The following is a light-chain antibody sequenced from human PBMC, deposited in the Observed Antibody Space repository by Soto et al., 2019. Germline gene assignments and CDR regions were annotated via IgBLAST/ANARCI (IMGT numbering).Light chain of an antibody. CDR3: QQYKNWPPLT. CDR1: QSVGSA. Sequence: EIVMTQSPATLSVSPGETATLSCRASQSVGSAVAWYQPKPGQAPRLVIVAASIRATGVPGRFSGAGSGTEFTLTISSLQSEDFAVYYCQQYKNWPPLTFGGGTTVEIK. J-gene: IGKJ4*01. CDR2: AAS. V-gene: IGKV3-15*01.